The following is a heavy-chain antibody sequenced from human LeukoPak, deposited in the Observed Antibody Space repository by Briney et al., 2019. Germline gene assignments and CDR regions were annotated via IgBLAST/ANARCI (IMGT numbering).Heavy chain of an antibody. CDR1: GFTFSSYA. CDR3: ARGGYSSGWYGDVDY. V-gene: IGHV3-30*04. Sequence: GRPLRLSCAASGFTFSSYAMHWVRQAPGKGLEWVAVISYDGSNKYYADSVKGRFTISRDNAKNSLYLQMNSLRAEDTAVYYCARGGYSSGWYGDVDYWGQGTLVTVSS. D-gene: IGHD6-19*01. CDR2: ISYDGSNK. J-gene: IGHJ4*02.